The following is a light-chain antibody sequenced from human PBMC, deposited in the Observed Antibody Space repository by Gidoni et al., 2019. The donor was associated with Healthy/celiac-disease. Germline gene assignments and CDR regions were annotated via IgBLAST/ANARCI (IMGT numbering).Light chain of an antibody. CDR3: QQFNSYPIT. CDR2: DAS. V-gene: IGKV1-13*02. Sequence: IQLTQSPSSLSASVGDRVTITCRASQGISSALAWYPQKPGKAPKLLIYDASSLESGVPSRFSGSGSGTDFTLPISSLQPEDFATYYCQQFNSYPITFGQGTRLEIK. J-gene: IGKJ5*01. CDR1: QGISSA.